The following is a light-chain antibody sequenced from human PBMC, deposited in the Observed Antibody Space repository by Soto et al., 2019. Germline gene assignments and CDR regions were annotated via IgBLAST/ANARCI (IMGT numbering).Light chain of an antibody. J-gene: IGKJ1*01. V-gene: IGKV1-39*01. CDR2: DAT. CDR1: QSISSY. Sequence: DIQMTQSPSSLSASVGDRVTITCRASQSISSYLNWYQQRPGKAPNLLIYDATRLHSGVPPRFSGSGYGTDFTLTITSLPLEDFATYYCQQSDGSPRTFGEGTKVEIK. CDR3: QQSDGSPRT.